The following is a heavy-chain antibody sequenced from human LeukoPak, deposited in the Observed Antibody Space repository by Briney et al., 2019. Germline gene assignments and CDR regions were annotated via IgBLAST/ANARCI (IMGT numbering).Heavy chain of an antibody. CDR2: ISGSAGST. CDR1: GFTFNSYA. CDR3: AKDARVSVYVLYEHDC. D-gene: IGHD2-8*01. Sequence: GGSLRLSCAASGFTFNSYAMSWVRQAPGKGLEWVSGISGSAGSTYYADSVKGRFTISRDNSKDTLYLQMNSLRAEDTAVYYCAKDARVSVYVLYEHDCWGQGTLVTVSS. V-gene: IGHV3-23*01. J-gene: IGHJ4*02.